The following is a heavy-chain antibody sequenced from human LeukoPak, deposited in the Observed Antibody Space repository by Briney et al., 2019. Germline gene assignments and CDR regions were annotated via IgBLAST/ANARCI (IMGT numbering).Heavy chain of an antibody. J-gene: IGHJ1*01. CDR3: AKEVNGYNDEYFQH. CDR2: IWFDGSNQ. D-gene: IGHD5-24*01. CDR1: GFIFSSYA. V-gene: IGHV3-33*06. Sequence: GRSLRLSCAASGFIFSSYAMHWVRRAPGKGPEWVAIIWFDGSNQYYADSVKGRFTISRDNSKNTLYLQMNSLRAEDTAVYYCAKEVNGYNDEYFQHWGQGTLVTVSS.